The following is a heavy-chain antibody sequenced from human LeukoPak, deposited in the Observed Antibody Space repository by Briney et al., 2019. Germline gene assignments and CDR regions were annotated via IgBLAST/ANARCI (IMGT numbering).Heavy chain of an antibody. Sequence: PSETLSLTCAVYGGSFSAYYWSWIRRPPGKGLEWIGEINHSGSTNYNPSLKSRVTISVDTSKNQFSLKLRSVTAADTAVYYCARGHSIEPYYYYYYMDVWGKGTTVTVSS. CDR3: ARGHSIEPYYYYYYMDV. V-gene: IGHV4-34*01. CDR2: INHSGST. D-gene: IGHD4-11*01. CDR1: GGSFSAYY. J-gene: IGHJ6*03.